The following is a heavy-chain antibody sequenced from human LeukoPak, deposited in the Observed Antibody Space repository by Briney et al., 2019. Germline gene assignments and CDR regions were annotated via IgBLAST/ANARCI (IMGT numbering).Heavy chain of an antibody. J-gene: IGHJ4*02. CDR3: VRLGLTSSLDY. V-gene: IGHV3-23*01. D-gene: IGHD6-13*01. Sequence: SCKASGGTFSSYAMSWVRQAPGKGLEWVSAISGSGGSTYYADSVKGRFTISRDNSKNTLYLQMNSLRAEDTAVYYCVRLGLTSSLDYWGQGTLVTVSS. CDR1: GGTFSSYA. CDR2: ISGSGGST.